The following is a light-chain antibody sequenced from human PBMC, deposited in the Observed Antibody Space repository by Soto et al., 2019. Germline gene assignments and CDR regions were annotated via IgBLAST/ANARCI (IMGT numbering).Light chain of an antibody. Sequence: EIVLTQSPGTLSLSPGETATISCRASQTIDSSYLAWLRQKPGQAPRLLIYGASSRATGIPDRFSGSGSGTEFILTITSLQSEDSAVYYCQEYNTWPWTFGQGTKVDNK. V-gene: IGKV3-20*01. CDR3: QEYNTWPWT. J-gene: IGKJ1*01. CDR2: GAS. CDR1: QTIDSSY.